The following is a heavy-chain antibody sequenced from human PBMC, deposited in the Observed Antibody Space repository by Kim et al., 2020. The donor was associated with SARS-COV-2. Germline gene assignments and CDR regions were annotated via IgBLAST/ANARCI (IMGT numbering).Heavy chain of an antibody. Sequence: STNYNPSLKSRVTISVDTSKNQFSLKLSSVTAADTAVYYCARGPPNWFDPWGQGTLVTVSS. CDR2: ST. CDR3: ARGPPNWFDP. V-gene: IGHV4-59*09. J-gene: IGHJ5*02.